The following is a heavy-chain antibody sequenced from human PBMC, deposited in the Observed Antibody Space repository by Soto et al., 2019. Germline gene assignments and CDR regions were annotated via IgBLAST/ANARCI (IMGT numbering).Heavy chain of an antibody. CDR1: GFSVSTSGVG. CDR3: AHKGGRGAGMDG. V-gene: IGHV2-5*02. Sequence: QITLKESGPTLVKPTQTLTLTGTFSGFSVSTSGVGVAWIRQSPGKALEWLALIYWDNDKRYSPFLQSRVTHTTDTSKNQVVLTMTNMDPVDTATYYCAHKGGRGAGMDGWGQGTTVTVSS. CDR2: IYWDNDK. J-gene: IGHJ6*02. D-gene: IGHD2-15*01.